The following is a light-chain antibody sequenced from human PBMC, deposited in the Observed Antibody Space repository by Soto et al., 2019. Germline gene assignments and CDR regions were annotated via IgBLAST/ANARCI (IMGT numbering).Light chain of an antibody. V-gene: IGKV3-11*01. J-gene: IGKJ5*01. CDR2: GAF. CDR1: PSVTNY. CDR3: RQRNIGPPVT. Sequence: EIVLTQSPATLSLSPGERATLSCRASPSVTNYLAWYQQKPGQPPRLLIYGAFNRAAGIPARFSGSGSGTAFPLPISSLEPEDSEVYYCRQRNIGPPVTFGQGTRLEIK.